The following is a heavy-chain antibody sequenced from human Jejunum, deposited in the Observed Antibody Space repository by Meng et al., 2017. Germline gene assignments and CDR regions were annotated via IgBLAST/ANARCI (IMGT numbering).Heavy chain of an antibody. CDR3: AKNNWFDP. CDR2: ISHSGDT. J-gene: IGHJ5*02. CDR1: GGSFSSYY. Sequence: VQLQQWGAGLLKPSETLSLTCVVSGGSFSSYYWSWIRQPPGKGLEWIGEISHSGDTKYNPSLMSRVTISADTSKNQFSLKLTSVTAADTAVYYCAKNNWFDPWGQGTLVTVS. V-gene: IGHV4-34*01.